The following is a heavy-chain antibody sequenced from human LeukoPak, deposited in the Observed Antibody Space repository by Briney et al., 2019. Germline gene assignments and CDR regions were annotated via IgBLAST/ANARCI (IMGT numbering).Heavy chain of an antibody. CDR2: ITPGGGT. D-gene: IGHD5-24*01. Sequence: ASVKVSCKASGFSFTSYAIHWVRQAPGQGLEWMGWITPGGGTNYAQKFQGRVAITWDTSITTAYMDLSRLTSDDTAVYYCARDRYGDSFAHLDYWGQGALVTVSS. V-gene: IGHV1-2*02. CDR3: ARDRYGDSFAHLDY. CDR1: GFSFTSYA. J-gene: IGHJ4*02.